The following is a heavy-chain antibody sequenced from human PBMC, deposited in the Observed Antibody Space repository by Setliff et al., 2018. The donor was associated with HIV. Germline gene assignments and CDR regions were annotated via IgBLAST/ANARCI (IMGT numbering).Heavy chain of an antibody. CDR2: ISYDGSNK. V-gene: IGHV3-30-3*01. J-gene: IGHJ6*02. Sequence: GGSLRLSCAASGFTFSNYAMHWVRQAPGKGLEWVAVISYDGSNKYYADSVKGRFTISRDNSKNTLYLQMSSLRAEDTAVYYCAREPYCSSTSCYESYYYGMDVWGQGTTVTVSS. CDR3: AREPYCSSTSCYESYYYGMDV. CDR1: GFTFSNYA. D-gene: IGHD2-2*01.